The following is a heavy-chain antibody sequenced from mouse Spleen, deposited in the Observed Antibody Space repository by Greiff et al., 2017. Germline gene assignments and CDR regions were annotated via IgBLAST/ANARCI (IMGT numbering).Heavy chain of an antibody. Sequence: QVQLKESGPGLVQPSQSLSITCTVSGFSLTSYGVHWVRQSPGKGLEWLGVIWRGGSTDYNAAFMSRLSITKDNSKSQVFFKMNSLQADDTAIYYCAKNKGSSYVGFDYWGQGTTLTVSS. J-gene: IGHJ2*01. CDR1: GFSLTSYG. D-gene: IGHD1-1*01. V-gene: IGHV2-5*01. CDR2: IWRGGST. CDR3: AKNKGSSYVGFDY.